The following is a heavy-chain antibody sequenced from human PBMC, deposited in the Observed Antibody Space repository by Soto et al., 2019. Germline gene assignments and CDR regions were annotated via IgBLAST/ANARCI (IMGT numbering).Heavy chain of an antibody. Sequence: QVQLVQSGAEVKKPGASVKVSCKASGYSFTSYGISWVRQAPGQWPEWMGWISGHNGNTNHPQSLQGRVTMTTDTSRKTDYMELRSLRSDETAVYYGARHRFNYSDDTVYYYLDYWGQGTLVTVSS. CDR2: ISGHNGNT. D-gene: IGHD3-22*01. J-gene: IGHJ4*02. CDR3: ARHRFNYSDDTVYYYLDY. CDR1: GYSFTSYG. V-gene: IGHV1-18*04.